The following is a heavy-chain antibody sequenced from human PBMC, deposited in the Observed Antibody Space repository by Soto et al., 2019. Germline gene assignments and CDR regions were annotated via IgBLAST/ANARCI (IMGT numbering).Heavy chain of an antibody. CDR2: IYYSGST. Sequence: QVQLQESGPGLVKPSETLSPTCTVSGGSISSYYWSWIRQPPGKGLEWIGYIYYSGSTNYNPSLKSRVTISVDTSKNQFSLKLSSVTAADTAVYYCARVRGYWFDPWGQGTLVTVSS. CDR3: ARVRGYWFDP. CDR1: GGSISSYY. V-gene: IGHV4-59*01. J-gene: IGHJ5*02.